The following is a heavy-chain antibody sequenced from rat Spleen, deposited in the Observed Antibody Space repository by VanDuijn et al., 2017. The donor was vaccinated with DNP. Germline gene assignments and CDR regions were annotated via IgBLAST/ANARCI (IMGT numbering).Heavy chain of an antibody. CDR2: ITSSGGYT. V-gene: IGHV5-31*01. Sequence: EVQLVESGGGLVQPGRSLKLSCAASGFTFDGYWMTWIRQVPGKGLEWVASITSSGGYTYYPDSVKGRFTISRDNANRTLYLQMDSLRSEDTATYYCATSPGPNWFAYWGQGTLVTVSS. D-gene: IGHD1-4*01. CDR3: ATSPGPNWFAY. CDR1: GFTFDGYW. J-gene: IGHJ3*01.